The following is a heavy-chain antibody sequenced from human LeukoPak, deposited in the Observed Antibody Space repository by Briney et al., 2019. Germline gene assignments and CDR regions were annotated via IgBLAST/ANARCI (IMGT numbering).Heavy chain of an antibody. D-gene: IGHD3-22*01. CDR2: IYTSGST. J-gene: IGHJ4*02. CDR1: GGSISSYY. Sequence: PSETLSLTCTVSGGSISSYYWSWIRQPAGKGLEWIGRIYTSGSTNYNPSLKSRVIMSVDTSKNQFSLKLSSVTAADTAVYYCATRQYYYDSSGYSYFDYWGQGTLVTVSS. CDR3: ATRQYYYDSSGYSYFDY. V-gene: IGHV4-4*07.